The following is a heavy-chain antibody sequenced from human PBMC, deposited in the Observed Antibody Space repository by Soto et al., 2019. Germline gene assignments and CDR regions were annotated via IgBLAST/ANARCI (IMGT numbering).Heavy chain of an antibody. CDR1: GDTFAFYS. CDR2: INPILSMS. J-gene: IGHJ4*02. D-gene: IGHD3-10*01. CDR3: ATSYGSGYRAFDY. Sequence: QVQLVQSGAEVKRPGSSVKVSCKASGDTFAFYSINWVRQAPGLGLEWMGRINPILSMSNYAQRFQGRVPMTADKSTSTAYMVLNSVRSEDTAIYYCATSYGSGYRAFDYWGQGALVTVSS. V-gene: IGHV1-69*02.